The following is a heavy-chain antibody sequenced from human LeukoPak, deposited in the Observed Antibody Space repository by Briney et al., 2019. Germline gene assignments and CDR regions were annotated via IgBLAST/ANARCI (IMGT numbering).Heavy chain of an antibody. CDR1: GFTFSSYA. V-gene: IGHV3-30-3*01. J-gene: IGHJ6*02. CDR3: AREPIVVVPAASPRAFYYYYYGMDV. CDR2: IPYDGSNK. Sequence: GGSLRLSCAASGFTFSSYAMPWVRQAPGKGLEWVAVIPYDGSNKYYADSVKGRFTISRDNSKNTLYLQMNSLRAEDTAVYYCAREPIVVVPAASPRAFYYYYYGMDVWGQGTTVTVSS. D-gene: IGHD2-2*01.